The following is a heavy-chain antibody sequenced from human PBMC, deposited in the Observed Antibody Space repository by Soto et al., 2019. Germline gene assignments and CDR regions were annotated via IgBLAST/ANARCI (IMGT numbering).Heavy chain of an antibody. Sequence: GGSLRLSCAASGFTFSNAWMYWVRQAPGKGLEWVGRIKSKTDGGTTDYAAPVKGRFTISRDDSKNTLYLQMNSLKTEDTAVYYCARADIVATIDWCKATLVTVS. CDR3: ARADIVATID. CDR2: IKSKTDGGTT. V-gene: IGHV3-15*07. D-gene: IGHD5-12*01. CDR1: GFTFSNAW. J-gene: IGHJ4*02.